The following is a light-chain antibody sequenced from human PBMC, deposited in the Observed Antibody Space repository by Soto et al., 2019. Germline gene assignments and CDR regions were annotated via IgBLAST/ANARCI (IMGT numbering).Light chain of an antibody. J-gene: IGKJ1*01. CDR1: QSLTMR. Sequence: DIHMTQSPSTLSASVGDRVTITCRASQSLTMRLAWYQQKPGKAPNLLIYKTSSLDSGVPARFSGSGSGTEFTLTISSLQPDDFAMYYCQHCADYSWTFGQGTKVEVK. CDR2: KTS. CDR3: QHCADYSWT. V-gene: IGKV1-5*03.